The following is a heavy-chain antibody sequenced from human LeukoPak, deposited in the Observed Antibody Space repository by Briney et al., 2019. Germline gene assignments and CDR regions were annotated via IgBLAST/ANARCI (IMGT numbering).Heavy chain of an antibody. Sequence: GGSLRLSCAASGFTFSSYWMSWVRQAPGKGLEWVANIKQDGSEKYYVDSVKGRFNISRDNAKNSLYLQMNSPRAEDTAVFYCARVRWKQWLPYDAFDIWGQGRMVTVSS. J-gene: IGHJ3*02. V-gene: IGHV3-7*01. CDR3: ARVRWKQWLPYDAFDI. CDR1: GFTFSSYW. CDR2: IKQDGSEK. D-gene: IGHD6-19*01.